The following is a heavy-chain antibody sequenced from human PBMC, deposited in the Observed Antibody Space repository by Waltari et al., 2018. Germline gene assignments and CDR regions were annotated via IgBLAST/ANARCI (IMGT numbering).Heavy chain of an antibody. CDR1: GGSISSTSYY. V-gene: IGHV4-39*01. J-gene: IGHJ4*02. D-gene: IGHD2-15*01. CDR3: ARPGRVGGGSLMGLDY. CDR2: FPYNGNT. Sequence: QLQLQESGPGLAQPSETLSPTCSGSGGSISSTSYYWRGIRQPPGKGLEWIGSFPYNGNTYYNPSLKSRVTISVDTSKNQFSLQLTAVTAADTAMYYCARPGRVGGGSLMGLDYWGQGTLVTVSS.